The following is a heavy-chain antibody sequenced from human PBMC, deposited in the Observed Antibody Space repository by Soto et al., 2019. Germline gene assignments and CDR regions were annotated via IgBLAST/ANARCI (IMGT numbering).Heavy chain of an antibody. V-gene: IGHV4-61*01. CDR3: ARGSPSDVYGMDV. Sequence: SETLSLTCTVSGGSVGSGYYYWNWIRQSPGKGLEWIGHIYYSGGTNYNPYLKSRVIISADTSKNQFSLNLRSVTAADTAVYYCARGSPSDVYGMDVWGQGTTVTVSS. CDR2: IYYSGGT. CDR1: GGSVGSGYYY. J-gene: IGHJ6*02.